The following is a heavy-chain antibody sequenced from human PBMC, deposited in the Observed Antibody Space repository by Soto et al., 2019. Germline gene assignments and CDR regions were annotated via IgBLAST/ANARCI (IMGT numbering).Heavy chain of an antibody. J-gene: IGHJ5*02. CDR3: ARHGGTFDP. V-gene: IGHV3-11*01. CDR2: ITTSGTTM. D-gene: IGHD1-7*01. CDR1: EFIVSDYD. Sequence: QVQLVESGGGLVKPGGSLRLSCAASEFIVSDYDKTWIRQAPGKGLEWVSCITTSGTTMYYTDSMKGRFTISRDNAKNSVYLQMNNLRDEDTAIYYCARHGGTFDPWGQGTLVSVSS.